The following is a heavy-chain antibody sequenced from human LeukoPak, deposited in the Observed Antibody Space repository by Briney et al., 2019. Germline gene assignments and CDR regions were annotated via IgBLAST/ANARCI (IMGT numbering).Heavy chain of an antibody. D-gene: IGHD1-26*01. J-gene: IGHJ1*01. CDR3: ARALGGSYYQD. V-gene: IGHV3-13*01. CDR2: IGTAGDT. Sequence: PGGSLRLSCAASGFTFGSYDMHWVRQATGKGLEWVSAIGTAGDTYYPGSVKGRFTISRENAKNSLYLQMNSLRAGDTAVYYCARALGGSYYQDWGQGTLVTVSS. CDR1: GFTFGSYD.